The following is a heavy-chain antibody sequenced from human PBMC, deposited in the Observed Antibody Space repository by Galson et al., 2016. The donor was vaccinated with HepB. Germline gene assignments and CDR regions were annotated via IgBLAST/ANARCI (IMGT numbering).Heavy chain of an antibody. J-gene: IGHJ4*02. V-gene: IGHV3-23*01. CDR3: ANGTTDLGDD. CDR2: ISTNGSSR. Sequence: SMILSCAASAFASSVYGMTWARQAPRKGPEVVSAISTNGSSRDYADSFKGRFTTSRDNSKNTLYLQMDSLRAEDTAVYYCANGTTDLGDDWGQGIVVTVSS. D-gene: IGHD4-11*01. CDR1: AFASSVYG.